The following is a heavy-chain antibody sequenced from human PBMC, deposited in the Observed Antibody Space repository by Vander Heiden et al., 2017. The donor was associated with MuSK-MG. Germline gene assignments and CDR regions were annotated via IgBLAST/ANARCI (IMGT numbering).Heavy chain of an antibody. V-gene: IGHV3-48*03. D-gene: IGHD3-10*01. CDR2: ISSSGSTI. CDR3: ARELWFGELKFDY. J-gene: IGHJ4*02. CDR1: GFTFSSYE. Sequence: EVQLVESGGGLVQPGGSLRLSCAASGFTFSSYEMNWVFQAPGKGLEWVSYISSSGSTIYYADSVKGRFTISRDNAKNSLYLQMSSLRDEDTAVYYCARELWFGELKFDYWVQGTLVTVSS.